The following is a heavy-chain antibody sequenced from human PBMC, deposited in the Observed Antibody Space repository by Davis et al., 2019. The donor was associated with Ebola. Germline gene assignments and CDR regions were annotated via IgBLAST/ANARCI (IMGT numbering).Heavy chain of an antibody. CDR1: GYTLTGYY. V-gene: IGHV1-2*02. CDR2: INPNSGGT. CDR3: ARDGVVIAPLDY. Sequence: ASVKVSCKASGYTLTGYYMHWVRQAPGQGLEWMGWINPNSGGTRYAQVFQGRVTMTSDTSISTVYMELRSLRSDDTAVYYCARDGVVIAPLDYWGQGTLVTVSS. D-gene: IGHD2-21*01. J-gene: IGHJ4*02.